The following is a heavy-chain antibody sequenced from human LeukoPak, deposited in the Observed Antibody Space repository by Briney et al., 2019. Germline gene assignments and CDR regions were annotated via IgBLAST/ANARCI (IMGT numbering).Heavy chain of an antibody. Sequence: ASVKVSCKVSGYPLTELSMHWVRQAPGKGLEWMGGFDPEDGETIYAQKFQGRVTMTEDTSTDTAYMELSSLRSEDTAVYYCATYWDYDSSGYYSPFDYWGQGTLVTVSS. J-gene: IGHJ4*02. D-gene: IGHD3-22*01. CDR3: ATYWDYDSSGYYSPFDY. V-gene: IGHV1-24*01. CDR1: GYPLTELS. CDR2: FDPEDGET.